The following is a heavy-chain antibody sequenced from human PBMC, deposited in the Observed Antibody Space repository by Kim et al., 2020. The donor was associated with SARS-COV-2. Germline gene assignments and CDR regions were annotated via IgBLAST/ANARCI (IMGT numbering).Heavy chain of an antibody. J-gene: IGHJ4*02. V-gene: IGHV3-30*04. CDR3: ARVTYCGGDCYSSLFDY. Sequence: GGSLRLSCAASGFTFSSYAMHWVRQAPGKGLEWVADITYDGSNEYYADSVKGRFTISRDNAKNTLYLQMNSLRAEDTAVYYCARVTYCGGDCYSSLFDYWCQGTLVTVSS. CDR1: GFTFSSYA. CDR2: ITYDGSNE. D-gene: IGHD2-21*02.